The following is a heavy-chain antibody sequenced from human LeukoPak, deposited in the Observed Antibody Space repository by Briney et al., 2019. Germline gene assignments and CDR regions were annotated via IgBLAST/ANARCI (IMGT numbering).Heavy chain of an antibody. CDR3: ARHGDRGGGFDY. J-gene: IGHJ4*02. Sequence: PSETLALPCPVSGGSISSSSDYWGWIRQPPGKGLEWIGSIFYSGSAYYNPSLKSRLTISVDTSKNQFSLKLSSVTAADTAVHYCARHGDRGGGFDYWGQGTLVTVSS. D-gene: IGHD3-10*01. CDR1: GGSISSSSDY. CDR2: IFYSGSA. V-gene: IGHV4-39*01.